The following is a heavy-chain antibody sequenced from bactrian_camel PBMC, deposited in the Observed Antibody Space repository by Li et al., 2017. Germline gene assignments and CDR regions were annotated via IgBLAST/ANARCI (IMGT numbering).Heavy chain of an antibody. CDR2: LHNDGGTT. D-gene: IGHD2*01. J-gene: IGHJ7*01. V-gene: IGHV3S1*01. Sequence: QLVESGGGLVQPGGSLRLSCAASGFTFSSYSMSWVRQAPGKGLEWVSGLHNDGGTTYYADSVKGRFAISRDNAKNTLYLQLNSLETKDTAMYYCAKVSPPYDRKWSGMDYWGKGTQVTVS. CDR1: GFTFSSYS.